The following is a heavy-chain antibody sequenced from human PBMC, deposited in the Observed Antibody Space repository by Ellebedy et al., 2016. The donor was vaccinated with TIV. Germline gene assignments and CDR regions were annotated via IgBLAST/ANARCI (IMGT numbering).Heavy chain of an antibody. J-gene: IGHJ4*02. Sequence: SVKVSCKASGGTFSSYAISWVRQAPGQGLEWMGGVIGMFGTTTYAQKFLGRVTITADELTSSAFMELRSLRSEDTAVYYCARHSGYHATSYLASWGPGSLVTVSS. D-gene: IGHD5-12*01. CDR2: VIGMFGTT. V-gene: IGHV1-69*13. CDR1: GGTFSSYA. CDR3: ARHSGYHATSYLAS.